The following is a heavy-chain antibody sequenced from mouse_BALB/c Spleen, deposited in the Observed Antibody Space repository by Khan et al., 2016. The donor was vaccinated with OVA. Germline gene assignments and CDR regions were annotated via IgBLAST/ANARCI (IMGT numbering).Heavy chain of an antibody. CDR2: IYPGISDT. D-gene: IGHD2-4*01. Sequence: MQLEESGTVLARPGASVKMSCKASGYSFTSYWMHWVKQRPGLGLEWIGAIYPGISDTRYNQKFKGKAKLTAVTSASTAYMELSSLTNDDSAVYYSTRSYDSYYFDYWGQGTLLTVSS. J-gene: IGHJ2*01. CDR3: TRSYDSYYFDY. V-gene: IGHV1-5*01. CDR1: GYSFTSYW.